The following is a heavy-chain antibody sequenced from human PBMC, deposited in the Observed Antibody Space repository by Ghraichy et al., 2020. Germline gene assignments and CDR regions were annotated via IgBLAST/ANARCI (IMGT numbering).Heavy chain of an antibody. J-gene: IGHJ4*02. CDR2: MKQDGSDR. D-gene: IGHD6-19*01. Sequence: GGSPRLSCTVSGFTSKTYWMHWVRQAPGEGLEWVATMKQDGSDRHYVDSVKGRFTISRDNAENSLYLQMNSLRAEDTAVYYCVADVGWYFHYWGQGILVTVSS. CDR1: GFTSKTYW. CDR3: VADVGWYFHY. V-gene: IGHV3-7*01.